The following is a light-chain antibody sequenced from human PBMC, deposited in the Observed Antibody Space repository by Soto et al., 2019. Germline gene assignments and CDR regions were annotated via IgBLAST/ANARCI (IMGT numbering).Light chain of an antibody. CDR3: SSYTTSSTRV. CDR1: SSDVGAYDF. CDR2: EVS. J-gene: IGLJ1*01. V-gene: IGLV2-14*03. Sequence: QSALAQPASVSGSPGQSIAISCTGTSSDVGAYDFASWYQQHPDKAPKLMIYEVSHRPSGVSYRFSGSKSVNTATLTISGLQAEDEADYYCSSYTTSSTRVFGTGTKVTVL.